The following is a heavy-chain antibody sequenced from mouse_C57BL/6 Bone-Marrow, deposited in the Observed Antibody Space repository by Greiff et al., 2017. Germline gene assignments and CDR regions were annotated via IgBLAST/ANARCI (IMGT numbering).Heavy chain of an antibody. J-gene: IGHJ2*01. D-gene: IGHD2-5*01. CDR2: IDPSDSYT. V-gene: IGHV1-69*01. CDR1: GYTFTSYW. Sequence: QVQLQQPGAELVKPGASVKMSCKASGYTFTSYWITWVKQRPGQGLEWIGEIDPSDSYTNYNQKFKGKSTLTVDKSSSTAYMQLSSLTSEDSAVYYCARERSYYSNYDFDYWGQGTTLTVSS. CDR3: ARERSYYSNYDFDY.